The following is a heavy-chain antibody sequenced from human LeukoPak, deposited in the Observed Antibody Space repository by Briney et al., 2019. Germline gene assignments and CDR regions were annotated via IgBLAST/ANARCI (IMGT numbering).Heavy chain of an antibody. CDR3: ARDGSDGDYLDY. Sequence: AEGSLRLSCAASGFTFSSYSMNWVRQAPGKGLEWVSSISSSSYIYYADSVKGRFTISRDNAKNSLYLQMNSLRAEDTAVYYCARDGSDGDYLDYWGQGTLVTVSS. J-gene: IGHJ4*02. V-gene: IGHV3-21*01. D-gene: IGHD3-10*01. CDR2: ISSSSYI. CDR1: GFTFSSYS.